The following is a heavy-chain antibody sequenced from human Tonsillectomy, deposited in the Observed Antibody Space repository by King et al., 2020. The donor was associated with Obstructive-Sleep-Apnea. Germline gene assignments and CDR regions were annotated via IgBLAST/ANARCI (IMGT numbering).Heavy chain of an antibody. CDR1: GFSLSTSGMC. Sequence: TLKESGPALVKPTQTLTLTCTFSGFSLSTSGMCVSWIRQPPGKALEWLALIDWDDDKYYSTSLKTRLTISKDTSKNQVVLTMTNMDPVDTATYYCARDIGGFWSGGFDYWGQGTLVTVSS. J-gene: IGHJ4*02. CDR3: ARDIGGFWSGGFDY. CDR2: IDWDDDK. V-gene: IGHV2-70*01. D-gene: IGHD3-3*01.